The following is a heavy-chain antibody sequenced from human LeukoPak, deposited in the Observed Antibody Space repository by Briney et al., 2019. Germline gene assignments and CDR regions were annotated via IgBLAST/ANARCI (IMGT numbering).Heavy chain of an antibody. CDR2: INPSGGST. V-gene: IGHV1-46*01. Sequence: ASVKVSCKASGYTFTSYYMHWVRQAPGQGLEWMGIINPSGGSTSYAQKFQGRVTMTRDMSTSTVYMELSSLRSEDTAVYYRARVVTRGILTTTDPRGAFDIWGQGTMVTVSS. D-gene: IGHD3-9*01. CDR1: GYTFTSYY. CDR3: ARVVTRGILTTTDPRGAFDI. J-gene: IGHJ3*02.